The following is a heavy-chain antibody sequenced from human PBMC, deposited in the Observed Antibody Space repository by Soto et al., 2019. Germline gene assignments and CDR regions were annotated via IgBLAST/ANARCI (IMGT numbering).Heavy chain of an antibody. D-gene: IGHD3-22*01. CDR2: ISYDGGDK. V-gene: IGHV3-30*14. J-gene: IGHJ4*02. Sequence: GGSLRLSCAASGFTFSSYTMHWVRQTPGRGLEWVADISYDGGDKYYADSVKGRFTISRDNSKNTLYLQMNSLRAEDTAVYYCARDHDYYDSSGYYGSYFDYWGQGTLVTVSS. CDR1: GFTFSSYT. CDR3: ARDHDYYDSSGYYGSYFDY.